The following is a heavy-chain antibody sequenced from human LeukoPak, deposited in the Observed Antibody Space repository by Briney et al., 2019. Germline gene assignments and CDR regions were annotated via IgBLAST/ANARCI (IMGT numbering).Heavy chain of an antibody. J-gene: IGHJ4*02. V-gene: IGHV1-2*06. Sequence: ASVKVSCKASGYTFTGYYMHWVRQAPGQGLEWMGRINPNSGGTDSAQKFQGRVTMTSDTSINTAYMELSRLRSDDTAVYYCARDPEFWYWGQGTLVTVSS. CDR3: ARDPEFWY. CDR2: INPNSGGT. D-gene: IGHD2/OR15-2a*01. CDR1: GYTFTGYY.